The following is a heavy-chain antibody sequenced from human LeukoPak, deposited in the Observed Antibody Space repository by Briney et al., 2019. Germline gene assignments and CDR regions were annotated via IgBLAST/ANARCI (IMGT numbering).Heavy chain of an antibody. V-gene: IGHV1-2*02. Sequence: ASVKVSCQSSGYTFTAYAIHWVRPAAGHGLEWMGWVTPSDGANYAQKYQGRVTMTRDTSMSTAYMDLNRLTSDDTAVYFCARDRYGDGFAHFDYWGQGTLVTVSS. J-gene: IGHJ4*02. CDR2: VTPSDGA. D-gene: IGHD5-24*01. CDR1: GYTFTAYA. CDR3: ARDRYGDGFAHFDY.